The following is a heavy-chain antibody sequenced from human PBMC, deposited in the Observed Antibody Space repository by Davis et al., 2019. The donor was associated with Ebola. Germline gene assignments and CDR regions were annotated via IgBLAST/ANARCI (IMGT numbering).Heavy chain of an antibody. Sequence: ASVKVSCKASGYSFSDYYIHWVQGAPGKGLEWVGLVDPKVGKTVYAEKFQDRVTITADRSTDTVYMELSSLRFEDAAVYYCTTLDILTAYVPYAMDVWGQGTTVTVSS. J-gene: IGHJ6*02. CDR2: VDPKVGKT. CDR3: TTLDILTAYVPYAMDV. CDR1: GYSFSDYY. D-gene: IGHD3-9*01. V-gene: IGHV1-69-2*01.